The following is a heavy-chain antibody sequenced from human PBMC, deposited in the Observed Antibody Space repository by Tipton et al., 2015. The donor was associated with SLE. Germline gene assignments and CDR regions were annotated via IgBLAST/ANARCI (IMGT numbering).Heavy chain of an antibody. CDR3: ARDKGPKGYGDDAFDI. V-gene: IGHV3-30*04. D-gene: IGHD5-12*01. CDR2: ISYDGSNK. CDR1: GFTFSSYA. Sequence: SLRLSCAASGFTFSSYAMHWVRQAPGKGLEWVAVISYDGSNKYYADSVKGRFTISRDNSKNTLYLQMNSLRAEDTAVYYCARDKGPKGYGDDAFDIWGQGTMVTVSS. J-gene: IGHJ3*02.